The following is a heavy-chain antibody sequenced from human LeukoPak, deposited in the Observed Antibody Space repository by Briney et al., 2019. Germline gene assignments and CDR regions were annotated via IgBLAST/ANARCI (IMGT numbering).Heavy chain of an antibody. CDR1: GFTFSSYG. CDR3: XKTPSTVAVAGIDY. V-gene: IGHV3-30*03. Sequence: QTGGSLRLSCAASGFTFSSYGMHWVRQAPGKGLEWVAVISYDGSNKYYADSVKGRFTISRDNSKNTLYLQVNSMRAEDTAVYYXXKTPSTVAVAGIDYWGQGTLVTVSS. CDR2: ISYDGSNK. D-gene: IGHD6-19*01. J-gene: IGHJ4*02.